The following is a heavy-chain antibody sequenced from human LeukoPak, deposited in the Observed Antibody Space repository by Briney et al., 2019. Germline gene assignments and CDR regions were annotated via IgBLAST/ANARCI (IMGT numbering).Heavy chain of an antibody. CDR2: ISYDGNNK. CDR3: AKDKVVTAAMGFSGMDV. CDR1: GFTFSSYG. Sequence: GGSLRLSCAASGFTFSSYGMHWVRQAPGKGLEWMAVISYDGNNKYYADSVKGRFTISRVNSKNTLYLQMNSLRAEDTAVYYCAKDKVVTAAMGFSGMDVWGQGTTVTVSS. J-gene: IGHJ6*02. D-gene: IGHD2-2*01. V-gene: IGHV3-30*18.